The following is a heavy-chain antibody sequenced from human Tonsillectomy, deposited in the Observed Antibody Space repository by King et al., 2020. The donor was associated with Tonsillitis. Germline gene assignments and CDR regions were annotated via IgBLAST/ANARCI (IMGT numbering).Heavy chain of an antibody. J-gene: IGHJ4*02. CDR1: GGTFSSYA. V-gene: IGHV1-69*12. CDR3: ARADYGYYYFDS. Sequence: QLVQSGAEVKKPGSSVKVSCKASGGTFSSYAISWVRQAPGQGLEWMGGIIPIFGTSNSAQKFQGRVTITADESTSTGYMELSSLRSEDTAVYYCARADYGYYYFDSWGQGTLVTVSS. CDR2: IIPIFGTS. D-gene: IGHD4-17*01.